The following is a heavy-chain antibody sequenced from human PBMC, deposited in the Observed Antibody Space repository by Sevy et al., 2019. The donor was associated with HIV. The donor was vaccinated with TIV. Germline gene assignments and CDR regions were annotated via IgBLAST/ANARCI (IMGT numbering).Heavy chain of an antibody. CDR3: ARAEYGHSRGWYSWLDA. J-gene: IGHJ5*02. D-gene: IGHD6-19*01. CDR1: TGYINNYY. CDR2: IYYGGNT. Sequence: SETLSLTCTVSTGYINNYYWTWVRQSPGKGLEGMGYIYYGGNTKYNPSLESRVSLSIDTNKEQFSLTLTSVTGADSAIYYCARAEYGHSRGWYSWLDAWGQGILVTVSS. V-gene: IGHV4-59*01.